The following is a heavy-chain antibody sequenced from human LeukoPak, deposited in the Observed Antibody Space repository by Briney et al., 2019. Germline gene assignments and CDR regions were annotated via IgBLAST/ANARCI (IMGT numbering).Heavy chain of an antibody. CDR1: GGSISSYY. CDR2: IYTSGST. CDR3: ARHLRRPAVRGVAYYYYYYMDV. Sequence: SETLSLTCTVSGGSISSYYWSWIRQPAGKGLEWIGRIYTSGSTNYNPSLKSRVTMSVDTSKNQFSLKLSSVTAADTAVYYCARHLRRPAVRGVAYYYYYYMDVWGKGTTVTISS. J-gene: IGHJ6*03. V-gene: IGHV4-4*07. D-gene: IGHD3-10*01.